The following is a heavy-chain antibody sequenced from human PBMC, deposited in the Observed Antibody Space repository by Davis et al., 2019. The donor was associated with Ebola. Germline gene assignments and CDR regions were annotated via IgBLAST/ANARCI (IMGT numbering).Heavy chain of an antibody. CDR1: GFTFSSYG. Sequence: GGSLRPSCAASGFTFSSYGMHWVRQAPGKGLEWVAVIWYDGSNKYYADSVKGRFTISRDNSKNTLYLQMNSLRAEDTAVYYCARGGDGSGSYLGYYYGMDVWGQGTTVTVSS. CDR3: ARGGDGSGSYLGYYYGMDV. D-gene: IGHD3-10*01. CDR2: IWYDGSNK. V-gene: IGHV3-33*01. J-gene: IGHJ6*02.